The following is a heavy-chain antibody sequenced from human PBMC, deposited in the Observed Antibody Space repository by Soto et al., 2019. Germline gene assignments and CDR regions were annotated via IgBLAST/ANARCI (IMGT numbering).Heavy chain of an antibody. Sequence: EVQLVESGGGLVQPGGSLRLSCAATGFTFSSYWMHWVRQAPGKGLVWVSRINSDGRSTSYADSVQGRFTISRDNTKNTLYLQMNSLRAEDTAVYYCANRAYCSGGRCSDGRGAFDIWGQGTMVTVSS. CDR1: GFTFSSYW. J-gene: IGHJ3*02. CDR3: ANRAYCSGGRCSDGRGAFDI. CDR2: INSDGRST. D-gene: IGHD2-15*01. V-gene: IGHV3-74*01.